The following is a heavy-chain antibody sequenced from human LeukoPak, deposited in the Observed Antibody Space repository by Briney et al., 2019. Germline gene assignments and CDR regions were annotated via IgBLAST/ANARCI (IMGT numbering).Heavy chain of an antibody. CDR3: AREIESGEDYAFDI. Sequence: SVTVSFTASGGTFISYAISWVRHAPGQGLGWMGGIIPIFGTANYAQKFQGRVTITADESTSTAYMELSSLRSEDTAVYYCAREIESGEDYAFDIWGQGTMVTVSS. D-gene: IGHD1-26*01. J-gene: IGHJ3*02. CDR1: GGTFISYA. V-gene: IGHV1-69*13. CDR2: IIPIFGTA.